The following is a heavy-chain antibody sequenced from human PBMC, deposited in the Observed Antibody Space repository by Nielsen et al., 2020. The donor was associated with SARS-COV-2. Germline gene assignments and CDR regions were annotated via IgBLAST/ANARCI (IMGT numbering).Heavy chain of an antibody. V-gene: IGHV3-30*09. J-gene: IGHJ6*02. CDR3: ARVQTTVVFYYGLDV. D-gene: IGHD4-23*01. Sequence: GGSLRLSCAASGFTFSSYAMHWVRQAPGKGLEWVAVISYDGSNKYYADSVKGRFAISRDNSKNTLHLQMNSLRIEDTAVYYCARVQTTVVFYYGLDVWGQGAMVTVSS. CDR1: GFTFSSYA. CDR2: ISYDGSNK.